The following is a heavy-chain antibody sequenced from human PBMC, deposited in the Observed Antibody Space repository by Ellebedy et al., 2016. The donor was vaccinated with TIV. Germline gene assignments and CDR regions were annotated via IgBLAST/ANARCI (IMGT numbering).Heavy chain of an antibody. D-gene: IGHD5-18*01. CDR3: ARDPTVDTATSP. Sequence: GSLRLXXTVSGYSISSGYYWGWIRQPPGKGLEWIGSIYHSGSTYYNPSLKSRVTISVDTSKNQFSLKLSSVTAADTAVYYCARDPTVDTATSPWGQGTLVTVSS. V-gene: IGHV4-38-2*02. CDR2: IYHSGST. J-gene: IGHJ4*02. CDR1: GYSISSGYY.